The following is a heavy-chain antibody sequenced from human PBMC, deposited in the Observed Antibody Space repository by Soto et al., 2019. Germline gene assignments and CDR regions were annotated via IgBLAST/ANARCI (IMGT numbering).Heavy chain of an antibody. CDR3: ASSGGVRGVIITPFDY. CDR1: GGTFSSYA. Sequence: ASVKVSCKASGGTFSSYAISWVRQAPGQGLEWMGGIIPIFGTANYAQKFQGRVTITADKSTSTAYMELSSLRSEDTAVYYCASSGGVRGVIITPFDYWGQGTLVTVSS. CDR2: IIPIFGTA. J-gene: IGHJ4*02. V-gene: IGHV1-69*06. D-gene: IGHD3-10*01.